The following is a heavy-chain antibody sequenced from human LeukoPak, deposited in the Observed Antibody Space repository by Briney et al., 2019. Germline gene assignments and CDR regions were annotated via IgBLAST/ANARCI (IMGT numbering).Heavy chain of an antibody. CDR3: NYYYDTSDHRPTGIDY. Sequence: TSGGSLRLSCAASGFTFSTYGMSWVRQAPGKGLEWVGRIKSKIDGATTDYAAPVKGRFTISRDDSKTTLYLQMTSLKTEDTAVYYCNYYYDTSDHRPTGIDYWGQGTLVTVSS. CDR1: GFTFSTYG. V-gene: IGHV3-15*01. D-gene: IGHD3-22*01. J-gene: IGHJ4*02. CDR2: IKSKIDGATT.